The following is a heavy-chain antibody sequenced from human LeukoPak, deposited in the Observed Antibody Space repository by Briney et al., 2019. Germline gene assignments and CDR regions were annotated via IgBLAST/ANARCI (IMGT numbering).Heavy chain of an antibody. D-gene: IGHD3-9*01. CDR1: GFTFSSYA. Sequence: GRSLRLSCAASGFTFSSYAMHWVRQAPGKGLEWVAVISYDGSNKYYADSVKGRFTISRDNSKNTLYLQMNSLRAEDTAVYYCARVANFDWLFNWFDPWGQGTLVTVSS. CDR3: ARVANFDWLFNWFDP. V-gene: IGHV3-30-3*01. CDR2: ISYDGSNK. J-gene: IGHJ5*02.